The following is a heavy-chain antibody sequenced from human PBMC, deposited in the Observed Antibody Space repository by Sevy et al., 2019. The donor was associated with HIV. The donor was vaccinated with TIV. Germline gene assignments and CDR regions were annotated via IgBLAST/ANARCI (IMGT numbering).Heavy chain of an antibody. CDR1: GFTFSKYW. D-gene: IGHD1-7*01. CDR3: ARDDGNYYFHY. V-gene: IGHV3-7*01. J-gene: IGHJ4*02. CDR2: IKQDAGQK. Sequence: GGCLRLSCAASGFTFSKYWMGWVRQAPGEGLEWVANIKQDAGQKYYVDSVKGRFTISRDNAKNSLYLQMNSLRAEDTAVYFCARDDGNYYFHYWGQGTLVTVSS.